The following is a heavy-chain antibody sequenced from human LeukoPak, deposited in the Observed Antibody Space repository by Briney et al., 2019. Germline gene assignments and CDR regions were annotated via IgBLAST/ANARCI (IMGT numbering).Heavy chain of an antibody. J-gene: IGHJ4*02. V-gene: IGHV4-59*01. CDR2: IYYSGST. D-gene: IGHD3-16*02. CDR3: VRMGGYTYHFDY. CDR1: GGSISSYY. Sequence: PSETLSLTCTVSGGSISSYYWSWIRQPPGKGLEWIGYIYYSGSTNYNPSLKSRVTISVDTSKNQFSLKLSSVTAADTAVYYCVRMGGYTYHFDYWGQGTLVLVSS.